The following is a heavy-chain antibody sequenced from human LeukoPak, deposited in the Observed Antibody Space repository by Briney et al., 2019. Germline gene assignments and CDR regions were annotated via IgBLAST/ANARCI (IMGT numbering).Heavy chain of an antibody. V-gene: IGHV4-59*01. Sequence: NTSETLSLTCTVSGGSISSYYWSWIRQPPGKGLEWIGYIYYSGSTNYNPSLKSRVTISVDTSKNQFSLKLSSVTAADTAVYYCASFPYGDYPLGYWGQGTLVTVSS. J-gene: IGHJ4*02. CDR3: ASFPYGDYPLGY. CDR2: IYYSGST. CDR1: GGSISSYY. D-gene: IGHD4-17*01.